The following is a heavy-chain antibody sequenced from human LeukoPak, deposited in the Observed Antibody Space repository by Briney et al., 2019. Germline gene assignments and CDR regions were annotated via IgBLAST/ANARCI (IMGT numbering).Heavy chain of an antibody. D-gene: IGHD3-10*01. V-gene: IGHV1-58*02. CDR3: AAISSLTYYYGMDV. CDR1: GFTFTSSA. CDR2: IVVGSGNT. J-gene: IGHJ6*02. Sequence: SVKVSCKASGFTFTSSAMQWVRQARGQRLEWIGWIVVGSGNTNYAQKFQERVTITRDMSTSTAYMELSSLRSEDTAVYYCAAISSLTYYYGMDVWGQGTTVTVSS.